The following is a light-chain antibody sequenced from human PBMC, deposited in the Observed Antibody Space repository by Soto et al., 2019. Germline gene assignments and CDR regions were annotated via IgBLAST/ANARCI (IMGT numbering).Light chain of an antibody. J-gene: IGLJ2*01. CDR2: YDS. V-gene: IGLV3-21*04. CDR3: QVWDSSSDHPDVV. CDR1: NIGSKS. Sequence: SYELTQLPSVSVAPGKTARITCGGNNIGSKSVHWYQQKPGQAPVLVIYYDSDRPSGIPERFSGSNSGNTATLTISRVEAGDEADYYCQVWDSSSDHPDVVFGGGTKLTVL.